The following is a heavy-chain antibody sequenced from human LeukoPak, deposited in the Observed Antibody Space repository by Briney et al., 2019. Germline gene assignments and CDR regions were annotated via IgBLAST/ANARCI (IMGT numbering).Heavy chain of an antibody. CDR3: AKSSNKEYSSSWGYYFDY. V-gene: IGHV3-21*04. J-gene: IGHJ4*02. CDR1: GFTFSSYS. D-gene: IGHD6-13*01. CDR2: ISSSSSYI. Sequence: GGSLRLSCAASGFTFSSYSMNWVRQAPGKGLEWVSSISSSSSYIYYADSVKGRFTISRGNAKNSLYLQMNSLRAEDTALYYCAKSSNKEYSSSWGYYFDYWGQGTLVTVSS.